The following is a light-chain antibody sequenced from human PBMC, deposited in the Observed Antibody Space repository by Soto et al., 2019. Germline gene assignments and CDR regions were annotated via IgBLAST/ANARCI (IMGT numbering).Light chain of an antibody. CDR1: QSISTW. V-gene: IGKV1-5*03. J-gene: IGKJ1*01. CDR3: QQYNSYPVT. CDR2: KAS. Sequence: DIQMTQSPSTLSASVGDRVTITCRASQSISTWLAWYQQKPGKAPKLLISKASTLESGVPSRFSASGSGTEFTLTISSLQPDDFATYYCQQYNSYPVTFGLGTKVEIK.